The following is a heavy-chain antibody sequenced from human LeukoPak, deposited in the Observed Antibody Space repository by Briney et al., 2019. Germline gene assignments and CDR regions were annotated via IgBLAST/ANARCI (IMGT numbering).Heavy chain of an antibody. Sequence: GGSLRLSCAASGFTFSSCAMSWVRQAPGKGLEWVSVISGSGGSTSNADSVKGRFTISRDNSKNTLYLQMNSLRAEDTAVYYCAKEGGYDFWSGYLVYWGQGTLVTVSS. J-gene: IGHJ4*02. CDR3: AKEGGYDFWSGYLVY. CDR1: GFTFSSCA. D-gene: IGHD3-3*01. CDR2: ISGSGGST. V-gene: IGHV3-23*01.